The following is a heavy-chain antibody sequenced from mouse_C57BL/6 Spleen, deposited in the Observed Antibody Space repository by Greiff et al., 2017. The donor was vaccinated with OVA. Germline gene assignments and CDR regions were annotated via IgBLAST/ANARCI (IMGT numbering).Heavy chain of an antibody. CDR1: GYAFSSSW. V-gene: IGHV1-82*01. Sequence: VQLVESGPELVKPGASVKISCKASGYAFSSSWMNWVKQRPGKGLEWIGRIYPGDGDTNYNGKFKGKATLTADKSSSTAYMQLSSLTSEDSAVYFCARSAYYSNYEDAMDYWGQGTSVTVSS. J-gene: IGHJ4*01. CDR2: IYPGDGDT. D-gene: IGHD2-5*01. CDR3: ARSAYYSNYEDAMDY.